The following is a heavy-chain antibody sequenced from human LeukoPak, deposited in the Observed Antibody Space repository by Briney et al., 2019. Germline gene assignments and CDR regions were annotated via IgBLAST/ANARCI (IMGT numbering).Heavy chain of an antibody. D-gene: IGHD3-10*01. J-gene: IGHJ4*02. CDR2: ISSSSSYI. CDR1: GFTFSSYS. CDR3: ARDHSGSYYSTFDY. V-gene: IGHV3-21*01. Sequence: TGGSLRLSCAASGFTFSSYSMNWVRQAPGKGLEWVSSISSSSSYIYYADSVKGRFTISRDNAKNSLYLQMNSLRAEDTAVYYCARDHSGSYYSTFDYWGQGTLVTVSS.